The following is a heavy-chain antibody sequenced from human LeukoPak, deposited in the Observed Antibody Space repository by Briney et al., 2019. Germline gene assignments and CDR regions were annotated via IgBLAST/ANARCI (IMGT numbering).Heavy chain of an antibody. D-gene: IGHD6-19*01. CDR2: IYSGGST. Sequence: GGSLRLSCAASGFTVSSNYMSWVRQAPGKGLEWVSVIYSGGSTYYADSVKGRFTISRDNSKNTLYLQMNSLRAEDTAVYYCARKGWRGFAYYFDYWGQGTLVTVSS. V-gene: IGHV3-66*01. CDR1: GFTVSSNY. J-gene: IGHJ4*02. CDR3: ARKGWRGFAYYFDY.